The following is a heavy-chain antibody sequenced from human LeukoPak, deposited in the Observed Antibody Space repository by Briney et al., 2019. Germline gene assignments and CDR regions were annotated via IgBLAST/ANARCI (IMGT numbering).Heavy chain of an antibody. J-gene: IGHJ4*02. CDR1: GFTYSSYG. CDR2: ISGSGGST. CDR3: AKEPGYSSSWLFDY. Sequence: GGSLRLSCAASGFTYSSYGMSWVRQAPGKGLEWVSAISGSGGSTYYADSVKGRFTISRDNSKNTLYLQMNSLRAEDTAVYYCAKEPGYSSSWLFDYWGQGTLVTVSS. D-gene: IGHD6-13*01. V-gene: IGHV3-23*01.